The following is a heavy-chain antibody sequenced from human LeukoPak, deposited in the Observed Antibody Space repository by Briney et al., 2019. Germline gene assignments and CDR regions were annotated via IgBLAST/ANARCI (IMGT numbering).Heavy chain of an antibody. CDR3: AREDWGYQLLS. V-gene: IGHV4-4*07. D-gene: IGHD2-2*01. J-gene: IGHJ4*02. CDR1: GGSFSGYY. CDR2: IYTSGST. Sequence: PSETLSLTCAVYGGSFSGYYWSWIRQPAGKGLEWIGRIYTSGSTNYNPSLKSRVTMSVDTSKNQFSLKLSSVTAADTAVYYCAREDWGYQLLSWGRGTLVTVSS.